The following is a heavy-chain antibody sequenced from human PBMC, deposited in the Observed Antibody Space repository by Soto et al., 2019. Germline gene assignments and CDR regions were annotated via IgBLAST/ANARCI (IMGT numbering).Heavy chain of an antibody. CDR3: AKGQYSDLINWFGP. D-gene: IGHD2-15*01. V-gene: IGHV3-23*01. CDR2: IMSSGST. J-gene: IGHJ5*02. Sequence: HPGGSLRLSCAASGFTFTGYTINWVRQAPGRGLQWVSTIMSSGSTRYAASVKGRFSISRDISKSTVYLQMDNLRVEDTAVYYCAKGQYSDLINWFGPWGQGTLVTVSS. CDR1: GFTFTGYT.